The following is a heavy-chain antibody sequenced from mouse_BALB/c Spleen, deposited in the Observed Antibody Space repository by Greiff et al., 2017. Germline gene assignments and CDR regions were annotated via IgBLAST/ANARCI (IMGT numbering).Heavy chain of an antibody. V-gene: IGHV3-2*02. D-gene: IGHD2-4*01. Sequence: VKLVESGPGLVKPSQSLSLTCTVTGYSITSDYAWNWIRQFPGNKLEWMGYISYSGSTSYNPSLKSRISITRDTSKNQFFLQLNSVTTEDTATYYCARENDYLFDYWGQGTTLTVSS. CDR2: ISYSGST. J-gene: IGHJ2*01. CDR3: ARENDYLFDY. CDR1: GYSITSDYA.